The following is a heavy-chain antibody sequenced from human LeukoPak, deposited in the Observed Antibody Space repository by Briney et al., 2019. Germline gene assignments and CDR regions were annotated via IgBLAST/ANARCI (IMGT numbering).Heavy chain of an antibody. CDR1: GYTFTGYY. CDR3: VRDKTGTTTLGDY. J-gene: IGHJ4*02. D-gene: IGHD1-1*01. CDR2: INPNSGGT. Sequence: GASVKVSCKASGYTFTGYYMHWVRQAPGQGLEWMGWINPNSGGTNYAQKFKGRVTMTRDTSISTTYMELSRLRSDDTAVYYCVRDKTGTTTLGDYWGQGSLVTVSS. V-gene: IGHV1-2*02.